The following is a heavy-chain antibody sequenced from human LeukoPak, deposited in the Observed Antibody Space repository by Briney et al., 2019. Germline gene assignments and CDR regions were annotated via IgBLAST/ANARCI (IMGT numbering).Heavy chain of an antibody. CDR3: AKGKKVTMVRGVTWFDP. J-gene: IGHJ5*02. CDR2: IKQDGTEK. CDR1: GFTFSSAW. Sequence: GGSLRLSCAASGFTFSSAWMSWVRQAPGRGLEWVAHIKQDGTEKYYVDSVMGRVTISRDNAKNSLYLQMNSLRAEDTAVYYCAKGKKVTMVRGVTWFDPWGQGTLVTVSS. D-gene: IGHD3-10*01. V-gene: IGHV3-7*03.